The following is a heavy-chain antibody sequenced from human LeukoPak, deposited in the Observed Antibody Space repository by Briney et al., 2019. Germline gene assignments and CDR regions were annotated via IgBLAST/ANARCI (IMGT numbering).Heavy chain of an antibody. CDR1: GFTFSSSG. J-gene: IGHJ4*02. D-gene: IGHD6-6*01. CDR2: ITGSGGST. Sequence: GGSLRLSCAASGFTFSSSGTGWVRQAPGKGLECVSPITGSGGSTSYTDSVKGRFTISRDNSKNTLYLQMNSLRAEDTAVYYCAKQGEWQLVPRGYFDYWGQGTLVTVSS. CDR3: AKQGEWQLVPRGYFDY. V-gene: IGHV3-23*01.